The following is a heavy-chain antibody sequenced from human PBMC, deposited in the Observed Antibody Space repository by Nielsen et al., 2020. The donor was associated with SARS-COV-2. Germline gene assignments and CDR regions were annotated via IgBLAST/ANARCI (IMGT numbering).Heavy chain of an antibody. Sequence: SQTLSLTCAISGDSVSSSSAAWNWIRQSPSRGLEWLGRTYYRSKWYNDYAVSVKSRITINPDTSKNQFSLHLNSVTPEYTAVYYCARARGAYGDYYYYYYTDVWGKGTTVTVSS. V-gene: IGHV6-1*01. CDR2: TYYRSKWYN. J-gene: IGHJ6*03. D-gene: IGHD4-17*01. CDR1: GDSVSSSSAA. CDR3: ARARGAYGDYYYYYYTDV.